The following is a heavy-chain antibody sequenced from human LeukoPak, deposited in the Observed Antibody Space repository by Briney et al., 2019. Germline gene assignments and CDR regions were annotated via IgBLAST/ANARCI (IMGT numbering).Heavy chain of an antibody. D-gene: IGHD4-17*01. V-gene: IGHV1-2*02. CDR1: VYTFTGYY. CDR3: AWSTGDYVSDY. Sequence: ASVKVSCTASVYTFTGYYMHWVRQAPGQGLEWMGWINPNSGGTNYAQKFQGRVTMTRDTSISTAYMELSRLRSDDTAVCYCAWSTGDYVSDYWGQGTLVTVSS. J-gene: IGHJ4*02. CDR2: INPNSGGT.